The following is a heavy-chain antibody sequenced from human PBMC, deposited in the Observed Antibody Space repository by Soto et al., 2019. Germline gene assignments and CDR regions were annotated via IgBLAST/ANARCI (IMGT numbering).Heavy chain of an antibody. D-gene: IGHD7-27*01. CDR2: INPSGGTT. CDR1: AYTFTDYY. V-gene: IGHV1-46*01. CDR3: ARGSSLGLEY. J-gene: IGHJ4*02. Sequence: ASVKVSCKASAYTFTDYYMHWVRQAPGQGLEWMGLINPSGGTTTYLQKFQGRVTMTRDTSTSTVYMDLRNLRSEDTAVYYCARGSSLGLEYWGQGTLVTVSS.